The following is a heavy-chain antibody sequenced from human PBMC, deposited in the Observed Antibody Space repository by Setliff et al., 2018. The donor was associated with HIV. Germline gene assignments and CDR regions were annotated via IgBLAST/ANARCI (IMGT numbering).Heavy chain of an antibody. CDR3: ARRRDGYNSAPWRNDY. CDR1: GGSVSTGNYY. Sequence: SSETLSLTCTVSGGSVSTGNYYWNWIRLPPGKGLEWIGRIYTSGSTNYNPSLKSRVTISVDTSKNQFSLKLNSVTAADTAVYYCARRRDGYNSAPWRNDYWGQGTLVTVSS. D-gene: IGHD5-12*01. CDR2: IYTSGST. V-gene: IGHV4-61*02. J-gene: IGHJ4*02.